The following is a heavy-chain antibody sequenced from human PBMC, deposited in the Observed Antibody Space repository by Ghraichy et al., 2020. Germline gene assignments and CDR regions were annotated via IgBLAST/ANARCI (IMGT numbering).Heavy chain of an antibody. CDR3: ARHRSSGSYFFAY. D-gene: IGHD1-26*01. V-gene: IGHV6-1*01. J-gene: IGHJ4*02. CDR1: GDIVSSNTAA. Sequence: SQTLSLTCAISGDIVSSNTAAWNWIRQSPSIGLEWLGRTYYSSKWYNDYEVSVKSRITTNPDTSKNQFSLQLNSVTPEDTAVYYCARHRSSGSYFFAYWGQGTLVTVSS. CDR2: TYYSSKWYN.